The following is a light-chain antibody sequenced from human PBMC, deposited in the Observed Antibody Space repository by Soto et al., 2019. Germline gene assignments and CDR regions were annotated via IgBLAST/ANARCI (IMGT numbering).Light chain of an antibody. Sequence: DIVMTQSPDSLAVSLGERATINCKSSQSVLYSSNNKNYLAWYQQKPGQPPKLLIYWASTRESGVPDRFSGSGSGTDFTHTISSLQAEDVAVYYCQQYYSTLPYTFGQGTKLEIK. CDR2: WAS. CDR3: QQYYSTLPYT. CDR1: QSVLYSSNNKNY. V-gene: IGKV4-1*01. J-gene: IGKJ2*01.